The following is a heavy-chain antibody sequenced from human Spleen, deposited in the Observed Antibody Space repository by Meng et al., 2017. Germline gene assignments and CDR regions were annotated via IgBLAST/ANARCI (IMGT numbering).Heavy chain of an antibody. Sequence: QGPLQQWGAGLLKPSATLSPTCVVSGGSFSDYYWSWIRRPPGKGLEWIGEINHSGSTNYNPSLESRATISVDTSQNNLSLKLSSVTAADSAVYYCARGPTTMAHDFDYWGQGTLVTVSS. CDR2: INHSGST. V-gene: IGHV4-34*01. CDR3: ARGPTTMAHDFDY. CDR1: GGSFSDYY. J-gene: IGHJ4*02. D-gene: IGHD4-11*01.